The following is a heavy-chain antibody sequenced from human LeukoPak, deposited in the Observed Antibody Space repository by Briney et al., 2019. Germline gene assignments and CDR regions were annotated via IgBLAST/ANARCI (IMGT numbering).Heavy chain of an antibody. CDR2: INPSGST. Sequence: NTSETLSPTCAVYGGSFSDYYWGWIRQPPGKGLEWIGEINPSGSTNYSPSLKSRVTISVDTSKNQFSLKLSSVAAADTAVYFCVRVGYSYVINDWSRTGLGAYPTKYYYHMDVWDKGATVTVSS. J-gene: IGHJ6*03. CDR1: GGSFSDYY. V-gene: IGHV4-34*01. D-gene: IGHD5-18*01. CDR3: VRVGYSYVINDWSRTGLGAYPTKYYYHMDV.